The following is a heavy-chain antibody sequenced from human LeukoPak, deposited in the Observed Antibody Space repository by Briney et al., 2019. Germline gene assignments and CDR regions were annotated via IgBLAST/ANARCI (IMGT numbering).Heavy chain of an antibody. CDR3: ARAPSYSGSYLSI. CDR2: ISGSGGST. V-gene: IGHV3-23*01. Sequence: GGSLRLSCAASGFTFSSYAMSWVRQAPGKGLEWVSAISGSGGSTYYADSVKGRFTISRDNAKNTLYLQMNSLRAEDTAVYYCARAPSYSGSYLSIWGQGTLVTVSS. CDR1: GFTFSSYA. D-gene: IGHD1-26*01. J-gene: IGHJ4*02.